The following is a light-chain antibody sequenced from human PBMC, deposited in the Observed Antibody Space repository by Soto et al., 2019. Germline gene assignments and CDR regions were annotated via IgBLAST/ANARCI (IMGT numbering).Light chain of an antibody. V-gene: IGKV3-20*01. J-gene: IGKJ1*01. CDR3: QQYYSNPRT. CDR1: QSVSSSY. CDR2: GAS. Sequence: EIVLTQSPGTLSLSPGEKATLSCRASQSVSSSYLAWYQQKPGQAPRLLIYGASNRATGIPARFSGSGSGTDFTLTISSLQAEDVAVYYCQQYYSNPRTFGQGTKVDIK.